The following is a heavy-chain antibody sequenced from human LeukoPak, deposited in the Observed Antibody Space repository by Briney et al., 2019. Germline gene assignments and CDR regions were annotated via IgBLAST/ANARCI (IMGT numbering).Heavy chain of an antibody. D-gene: IGHD6-13*01. V-gene: IGHV1-2*06. Sequence: ASVKVSCKASGYPITGYFLHWVRQAPGQGLEWVGRINPNSGDTNYAQKFQGRVTMTRDTSINTAYMELSGLRSDDTAVYFCARDGSSWHNLFDYWGQGTLVTVS. CDR2: INPNSGDT. CDR3: ARDGSSWHNLFDY. J-gene: IGHJ4*02. CDR1: GYPITGYF.